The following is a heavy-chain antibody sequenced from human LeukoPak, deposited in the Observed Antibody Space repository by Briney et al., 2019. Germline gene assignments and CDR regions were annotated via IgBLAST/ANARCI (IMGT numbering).Heavy chain of an antibody. D-gene: IGHD5-18*01. V-gene: IGHV4-61*02. Sequence: SETLSLTCTVSGGSISSGSYYWSWIRQPAGKGLEWIGRIYTSGSTNYNPSLKSRVTISVDSSKNQFSLKLSSVTAADTAVYYCARTTEGGYTYDYFYYYYMDVWGKGTTVTISS. CDR3: ARTTEGGYTYDYFYYYYMDV. J-gene: IGHJ6*03. CDR2: IYTSGST. CDR1: GGSISSGSYY.